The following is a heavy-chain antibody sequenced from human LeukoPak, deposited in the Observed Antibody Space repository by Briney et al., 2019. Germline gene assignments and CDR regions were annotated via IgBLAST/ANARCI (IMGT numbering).Heavy chain of an antibody. CDR2: ITGSGIST. Sequence: GGSLRLSCAGSGFTFNSYAMGWVRQPPGKGLELVSTITGSGISTYYADSVKGRFTISRDNSKNTVYLQMNSLRAEDTAVYYCAKFWDFGDYAIDYWGQGTLVTVSS. J-gene: IGHJ4*02. D-gene: IGHD4-17*01. V-gene: IGHV3-23*01. CDR1: GFTFNSYA. CDR3: AKFWDFGDYAIDY.